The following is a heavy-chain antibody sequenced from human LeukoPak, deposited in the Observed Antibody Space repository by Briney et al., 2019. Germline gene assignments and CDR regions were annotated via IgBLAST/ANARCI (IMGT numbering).Heavy chain of an antibody. D-gene: IGHD4-17*01. CDR3: ARAYGEYPYYYYGMDV. Sequence: SETLSLTCTVSGGSISSYYWSWIRQPPGKGLEWIGYIYYSGSTNYNPSLKSRVTISVDTSKNQFSLKLSSVTAADTGVYYCARAYGEYPYYYYGMDVWGQGTTVTVSS. J-gene: IGHJ6*02. CDR1: GGSISSYY. CDR2: IYYSGST. V-gene: IGHV4-59*01.